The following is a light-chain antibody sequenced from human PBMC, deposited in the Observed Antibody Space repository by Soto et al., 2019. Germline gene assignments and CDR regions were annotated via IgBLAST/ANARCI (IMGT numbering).Light chain of an antibody. CDR2: DAS. V-gene: IGKV3-11*01. CDR3: QQRSNWPRLT. CDR1: QSVSSY. Sequence: EIVLTRSPATLSLSPGERATLSCRASQSVSSYLAWYQQKPGQAPRLLIYDASNRATGIPARFSGSGSGTDFTLTISSLEPEDFAVYYCQQRSNWPRLTFGGGTKVDIK. J-gene: IGKJ4*01.